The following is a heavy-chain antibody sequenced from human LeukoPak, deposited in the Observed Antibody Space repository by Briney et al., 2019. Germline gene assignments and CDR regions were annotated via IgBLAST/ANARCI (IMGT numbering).Heavy chain of an antibody. CDR1: GFTFSSYE. CDR3: ARRYCSSTSCLIDY. V-gene: IGHV3-48*03. J-gene: IGHJ4*02. Sequence: PGGSLRLSCAASGFTFSSYEMNWVRQAPGKGLEWVSYISSSGTSIYYADSVKGRFTISRDNAKNSLSLQMNSLRADDTAVYYCARRYCSSTSCLIDYWGQGTLVTVSS. CDR2: ISSSGTSI. D-gene: IGHD2-2*01.